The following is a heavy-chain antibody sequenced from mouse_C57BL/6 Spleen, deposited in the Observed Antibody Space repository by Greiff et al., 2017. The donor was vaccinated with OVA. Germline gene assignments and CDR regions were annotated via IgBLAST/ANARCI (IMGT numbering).Heavy chain of an antibody. J-gene: IGHJ4*01. CDR2: ISSGGDYI. CDR1: GFTFSSYA. D-gene: IGHD2-4*01. CDR3: TRGRDYDYEDYAMDY. Sequence: EVKLMESGEGLVKPGGSLKLSCAASGFTFSSYAMSWVRQTPEKRLEWVAYISSGGDYIYYADTVKGRFTISRDNDRNTLYLQMSSLKSEDTAMYYCTRGRDYDYEDYAMDYWGQGTSVTVSS. V-gene: IGHV5-9-1*02.